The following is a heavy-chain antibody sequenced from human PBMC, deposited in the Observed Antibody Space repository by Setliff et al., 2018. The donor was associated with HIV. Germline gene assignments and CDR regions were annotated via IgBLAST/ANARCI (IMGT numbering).Heavy chain of an antibody. J-gene: IGHJ3*02. V-gene: IGHV4-39*02. CDR1: GVSTSSSTYY. CDR3: ARSISLLRGPLGDVFDI. Sequence: LSLTCSVSGVSTSSSTYYWGWIRQPPGKGLEWIGYIFYTGSTYYNPSLKSRVTISVDTSKNHFSLRLSHVTAADTAVYYCARSISLLRGPLGDVFDIWGQGTMVTVSS. D-gene: IGHD3-10*01. CDR2: IFYTGST.